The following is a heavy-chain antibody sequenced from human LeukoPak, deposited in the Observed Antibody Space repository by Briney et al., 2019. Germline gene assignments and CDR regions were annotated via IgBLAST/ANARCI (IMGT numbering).Heavy chain of an antibody. V-gene: IGHV5-51*01. CDR2: IYPGDSDT. CDR3: ARHRTPSSIAARKRAQYYYYYMDV. Sequence: GESLKISCKGSRYSFTSYWIGWVRQMPGKGLEWMGIIYPGDSDTRYSPSFQGQVTISADKSISTAYLQWSSLKASDTAMYYCARHRTPSSIAARKRAQYYYYYMDVWGKGTTVTVPS. D-gene: IGHD6-6*01. CDR1: RYSFTSYW. J-gene: IGHJ6*03.